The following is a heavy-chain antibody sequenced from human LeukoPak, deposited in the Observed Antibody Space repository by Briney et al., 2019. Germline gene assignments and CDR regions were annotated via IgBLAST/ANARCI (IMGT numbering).Heavy chain of an antibody. CDR2: ISGSGAST. D-gene: IGHD1-26*01. V-gene: IGHV3-23*01. J-gene: IGHJ4*02. Sequence: PGGSLRLSCLTSGFTLSTNAMSWVRLAPGKGLEWISGISGSGASTYYADSVKGRFTISRDDSRNTLYLQMNSLRGDDTAVYYCAKDVGKWESLHFFDYWGQGTLVTVSS. CDR1: GFTLSTNA. CDR3: AKDVGKWESLHFFDY.